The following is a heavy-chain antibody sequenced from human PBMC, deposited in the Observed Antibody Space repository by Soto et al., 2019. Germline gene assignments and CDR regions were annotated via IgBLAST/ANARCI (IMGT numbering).Heavy chain of an antibody. D-gene: IGHD6-13*01. Sequence: QAQLVESGGGVVQPGTSLRLSCAASGFTISTHGMHWVRQAPGKGLEWLANIWYDGSNKFYADSVKGRFSISKDNSKNTLWLQMSSLRAEHTAVYYCAAGTSWSVHLPYWGQGNQVTVSS. CDR2: IWYDGSNK. CDR3: AAGTSWSVHLPY. CDR1: GFTISTHG. J-gene: IGHJ4*02. V-gene: IGHV3-33*03.